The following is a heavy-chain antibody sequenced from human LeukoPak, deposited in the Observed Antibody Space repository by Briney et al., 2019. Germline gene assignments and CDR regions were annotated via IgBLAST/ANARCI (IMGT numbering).Heavy chain of an antibody. CDR1: GFTFSSYC. CDR2: INSDGSST. J-gene: IGHJ4*02. CDR3: ARDVRSLGS. D-gene: IGHD3-16*02. Sequence: GRSLRLSCAASGFTFSSYCMRSVRQAPGKGLVWVSRINSDGSSTSYADSVKGRFTISRDNAKHTLYLQMNSLRAEDTAVYYCARDVRSLGSWGQGTLVTVSS. V-gene: IGHV3-74*01.